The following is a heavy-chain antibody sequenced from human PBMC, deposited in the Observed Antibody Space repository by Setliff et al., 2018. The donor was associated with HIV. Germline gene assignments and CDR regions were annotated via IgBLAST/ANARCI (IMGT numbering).Heavy chain of an antibody. V-gene: IGHV4-4*02. CDR3: ARGYYDSSGYYFGSSYWYFAL. J-gene: IGHJ2*01. Sequence: SETLSLTCAVSGGSISSSNWWSWVRQPPGKGLEWIGEIYHSGSTNYNPSLKSRVTISVDKSKNQFSLKLSSVTAADTAVYYCARGYYDSSGYYFGSSYWYFALWGRGTLGTVSS. CDR2: IYHSGST. D-gene: IGHD3-22*01. CDR1: GGSISSSNW.